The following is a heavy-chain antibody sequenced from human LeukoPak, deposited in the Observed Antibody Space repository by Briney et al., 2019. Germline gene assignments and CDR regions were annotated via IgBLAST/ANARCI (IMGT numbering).Heavy chain of an antibody. Sequence: AASVKVSCKASGGTFSIYAISWVRQAPGQGLEWMGGIIPIFGTANYAQKFQGRVTITADESTSTAYMELSSLRSEDTAVYYCARGRGGELPGYWGQGTLVTVSS. CDR3: ARGRGGELPGY. J-gene: IGHJ4*02. CDR1: GGTFSIYA. V-gene: IGHV1-69*13. D-gene: IGHD1-26*01. CDR2: IIPIFGTA.